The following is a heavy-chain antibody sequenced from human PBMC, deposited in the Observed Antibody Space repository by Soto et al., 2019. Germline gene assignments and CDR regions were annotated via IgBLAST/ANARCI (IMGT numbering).Heavy chain of an antibody. CDR1: GYTFTSYG. CDR2: ISAYNGNT. CDR3: ARDSKVVVVAATFYYGMDV. J-gene: IGHJ6*02. V-gene: IGHV1-18*01. Sequence: QVQLVQSGAEVKKPGASVKVSCKASGYTFTSYGISWVRQAPGQGLEWMGWISAYNGNTNYAQKLQGRVTMTTDTSTSTAYMELRSLRSDDTAVHYCARDSKVVVVAATFYYGMDVWGQGTTVTVSS. D-gene: IGHD2-15*01.